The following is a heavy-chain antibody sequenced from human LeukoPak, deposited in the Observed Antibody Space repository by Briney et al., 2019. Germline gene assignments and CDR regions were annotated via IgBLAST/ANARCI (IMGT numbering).Heavy chain of an antibody. D-gene: IGHD3-10*01. J-gene: IGHJ3*02. V-gene: IGHV3-23*01. CDR2: ISGSGGTT. CDR3: AKRPAGGDAFDI. CDR1: GFTFTTYA. Sequence: GGSLRLSCAASGFTFTTYAMSWVRQAPGKGLEWVSHISGSGGTTYYADSVKGRFTICRDNSKNTLYLQMNSLRAEDTAVYYCAKRPAGGDAFDIWGQGTMVTVSS.